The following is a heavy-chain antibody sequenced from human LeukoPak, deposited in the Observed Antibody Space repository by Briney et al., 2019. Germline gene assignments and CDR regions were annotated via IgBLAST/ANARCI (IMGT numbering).Heavy chain of an antibody. CDR2: IYYSGST. J-gene: IGHJ3*02. V-gene: IGHV4-31*03. CDR1: GGSISSGGYY. CDR3: ARDSPPGDAFDI. Sequence: SQTLSLTCTVSGGSISSGGYYWSWIRQHPGKGLEWIGYIYYSGSTYYNPSLKSRVTISVDTSKNQFSLKLSSVTAADTALYYCARDSPPGDAFDIWGQGTMVTVSS.